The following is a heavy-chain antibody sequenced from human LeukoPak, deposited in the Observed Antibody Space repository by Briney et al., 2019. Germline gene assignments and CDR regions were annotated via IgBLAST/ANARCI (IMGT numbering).Heavy chain of an antibody. V-gene: IGHV3-48*04. Sequence: GGSLRLSCAASGFTFSSYSMNWVRQAPGKGLEWVSYISSSSSTIYYADSVKGRFTISRDNAKNSLYLQMNSLRAEDTAVYYCARDSRKDFWSGYYNYWGQGTLVTVSS. J-gene: IGHJ4*02. D-gene: IGHD3-3*01. CDR3: ARDSRKDFWSGYYNY. CDR2: ISSSSSTI. CDR1: GFTFSSYS.